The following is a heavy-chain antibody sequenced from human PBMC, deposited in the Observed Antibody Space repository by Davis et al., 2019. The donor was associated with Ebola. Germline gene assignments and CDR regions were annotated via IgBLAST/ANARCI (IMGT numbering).Heavy chain of an antibody. CDR2: IGSTTNFI. Sequence: PGGSLRLSCAASGFSISSHSMNWVRQAPGKGLECVSSIGSTTNFIYYADSVKGRFTISRDNAKNSLYLQMNSLRAEDTAVYYCARGIRFLEWLDGGWFDPWGQGTLVTVSS. CDR3: ARGIRFLEWLDGGWFDP. J-gene: IGHJ5*02. D-gene: IGHD3-3*01. CDR1: GFSISSHS. V-gene: IGHV3-21*01.